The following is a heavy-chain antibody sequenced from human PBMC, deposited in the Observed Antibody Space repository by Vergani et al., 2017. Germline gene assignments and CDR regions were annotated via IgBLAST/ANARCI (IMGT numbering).Heavy chain of an antibody. CDR2: ISGSGGST. D-gene: IGHD3-22*01. J-gene: IGHJ4*02. Sequence: EVQLLESGGGLVRPGGSLSLSCAASGFTFSSYAMSWVRQAPGKGLEWVSAISGSGGSTYYADSVKGRFTISRDNSKNTLYLQMNSLRAEDTAVYYCATPPEGYYGSSGHLGYWGQGTLVTVSS. CDR1: GFTFSSYA. V-gene: IGHV3-23*01. CDR3: ATPPEGYYGSSGHLGY.